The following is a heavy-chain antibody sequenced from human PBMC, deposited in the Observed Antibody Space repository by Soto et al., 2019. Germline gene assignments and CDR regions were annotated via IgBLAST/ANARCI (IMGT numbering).Heavy chain of an antibody. J-gene: IGHJ6*02. CDR1: GFTFSSYA. Sequence: PGGSLRLSCAASGFTFSSYAMSWVRQAPGKGLEWVSAISGSGGSTYYADSVKGRFTISRDNSKNTLYLQMNSLRAEDTAVYYCAKVEQVRLLLPIYYYYGMDVWGQGTTVTVSS. CDR2: ISGSGGST. CDR3: AKVEQVRLLLPIYYYYGMDV. D-gene: IGHD2-15*01. V-gene: IGHV3-23*01.